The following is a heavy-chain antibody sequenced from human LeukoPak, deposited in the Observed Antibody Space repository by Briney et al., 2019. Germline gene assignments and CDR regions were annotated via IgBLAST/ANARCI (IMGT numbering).Heavy chain of an antibody. V-gene: IGHV4-59*01. CDR2: IYYSGST. D-gene: IGHD5-18*01. CDR3: ARVLPDPHTAMVQYYFDY. J-gene: IGHJ4*02. Sequence: SETLSLTCTVSGGSISSYYWSWFRQPPGKGLEWIGYIYYSGSTNYNPSLKSRVTISVDTSKNQFSLKLSSVTAADTAVYYCARVLPDPHTAMVQYYFDYWGQGTLVTVSS. CDR1: GGSISSYY.